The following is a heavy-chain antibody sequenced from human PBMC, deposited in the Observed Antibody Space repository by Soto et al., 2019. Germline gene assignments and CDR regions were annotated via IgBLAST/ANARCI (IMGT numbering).Heavy chain of an antibody. D-gene: IGHD1-7*01. Sequence: PSQTLSLTCAISWDSVSSNSAAWNWIRLSPSRGLEWLARTYYRSRWYNDYAVSVRSRITVNPDTSKNQFSLQLTSVTPEDTAVYYCAGTTSHQWYYMDVWGKGTTVTVS. CDR1: WDSVSSNSAA. CDR2: TYYRSRWYN. J-gene: IGHJ6*03. CDR3: AGTTSHQWYYMDV. V-gene: IGHV6-1*01.